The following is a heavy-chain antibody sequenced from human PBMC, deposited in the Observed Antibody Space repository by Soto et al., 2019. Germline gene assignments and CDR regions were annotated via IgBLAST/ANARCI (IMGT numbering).Heavy chain of an antibody. CDR1: GGSISSSNYY. V-gene: IGHV4-39*01. D-gene: IGHD3-3*01. Sequence: SETLSLTCTVSGGSISSSNYYWGWIRQPPGKGLDWIGSIYYSGSTYYNPSLKSRVTISVDTSKDQFSLKLSSVTAADTAVYYCARHVLRFLEWLSGDSFDIWGQGTMVTVSS. CDR2: IYYSGST. J-gene: IGHJ3*02. CDR3: ARHVLRFLEWLSGDSFDI.